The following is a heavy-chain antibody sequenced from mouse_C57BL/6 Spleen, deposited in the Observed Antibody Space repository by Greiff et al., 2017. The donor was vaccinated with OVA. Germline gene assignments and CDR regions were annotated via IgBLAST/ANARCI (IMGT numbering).Heavy chain of an antibody. J-gene: IGHJ2*01. CDR3: ARSTGSPPHIDY. D-gene: IGHD6-1*01. CDR1: GYAFSSYR. Sequence: VQLQQSGAELVKPGASVKISCKASGYAFSSYRMNWVKQRPGKGLEWIGKIYPGDGDTNYNGKFKGKATLTADKSSSTAYMQLNILTSEDSAVYCCARSTGSPPHIDYWGQGTTLTVSS. V-gene: IGHV1-80*01. CDR2: IYPGDGDT.